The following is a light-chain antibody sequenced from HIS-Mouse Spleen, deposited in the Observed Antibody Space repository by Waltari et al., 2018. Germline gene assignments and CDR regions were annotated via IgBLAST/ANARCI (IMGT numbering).Light chain of an antibody. J-gene: IGLJ2*01. V-gene: IGLV3-10*01. CDR3: YSTDSSGNHRV. CDR1: ALPKKY. Sequence: SYELTQPPSVSVSPGQTARITCSGEALPKKYAYWYQRKSGQAPVLVSYEDSKRPPGIPERFSGSSSGTLATLTISGAQVEDEADYYCYSTDSSGNHRVFGGGTKLTVL. CDR2: EDS.